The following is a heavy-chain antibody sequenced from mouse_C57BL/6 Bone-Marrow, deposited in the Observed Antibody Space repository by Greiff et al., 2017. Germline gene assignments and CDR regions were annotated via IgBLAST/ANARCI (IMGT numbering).Heavy chain of an antibody. CDR1: GYTFTSYG. CDR3: ARLWENDGYDAWFAY. Sequence: QVQLQQSGAELARPGASVKLSCKASGYTFTSYGISWVKQRTGQGLEWIGEIYPRSGNTYYNEKFKGKATLTADKSSSTAYMELRRLTSEDSAVYFCARLWENDGYDAWFAYWGQGTLVTVSA. D-gene: IGHD2-2*01. V-gene: IGHV1-81*01. J-gene: IGHJ3*01. CDR2: IYPRSGNT.